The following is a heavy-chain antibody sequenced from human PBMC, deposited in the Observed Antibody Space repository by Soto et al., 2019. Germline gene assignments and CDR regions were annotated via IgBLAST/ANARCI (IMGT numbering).Heavy chain of an antibody. J-gene: IGHJ6*02. CDR1: GFTFSNYA. V-gene: IGHV3-23*01. CDR2: FTRSGNT. D-gene: IGHD3-3*01. Sequence: GGSLRLSCAASGFTFSNYAMSWVRQAPGKGLEWVSTFTRSGNTYYADSVKGRFTISRDNSKNTLYLQMDSLRAEDTAVYYCAKDFVIFGAAGDSYGMDVWGHGTTVTVSS. CDR3: AKDFVIFGAAGDSYGMDV.